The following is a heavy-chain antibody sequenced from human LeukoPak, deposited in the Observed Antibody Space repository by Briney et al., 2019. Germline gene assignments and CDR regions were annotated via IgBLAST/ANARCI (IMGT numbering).Heavy chain of an antibody. J-gene: IGHJ5*02. CDR2: IYYSGST. V-gene: IGHV4-59*08. D-gene: IGHD1-14*01. Sequence: PSEALSLTCTVSGGSISSYYWSWIRQPPGKGLEWIGYIYYSGSTNYNPSLKSRVTISVDTSKNQFSLKLSSVTAADTAVYYCARRTPESDWFDPWGQGTLVTVSS. CDR1: GGSISSYY. CDR3: ARRTPESDWFDP.